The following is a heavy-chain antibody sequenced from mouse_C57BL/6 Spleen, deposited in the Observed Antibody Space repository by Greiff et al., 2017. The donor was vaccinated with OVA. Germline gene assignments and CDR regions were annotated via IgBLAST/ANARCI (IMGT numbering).Heavy chain of an antibody. J-gene: IGHJ1*03. CDR1: GFTFSSYA. Sequence: EVKLMESGGGLVKPGGSLKLSCAASGFTFSSYAMSWVRQTPEKRLEWVATISDGGSYTYYPDNVKGRFTISRDNAKNNLYLQMSHLKSEDTAMYYCARALYYGSSHAYFDVWGTGTTVTVSS. D-gene: IGHD1-1*01. CDR2: ISDGGSYT. CDR3: ARALYYGSSHAYFDV. V-gene: IGHV5-4*03.